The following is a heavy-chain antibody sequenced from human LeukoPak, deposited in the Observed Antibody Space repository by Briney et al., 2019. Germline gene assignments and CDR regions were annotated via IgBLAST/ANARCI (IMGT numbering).Heavy chain of an antibody. D-gene: IGHD3-22*01. Sequence: SMKVSCKASGFTFTSSAMQWVRQARGQRLEWIGWIVVGSGNTNYAQKFQERVTITRDMSTSTAYMELSSLRSEDTAVYYCAAGYYDSSGYTDYWGQGTLVTVSS. V-gene: IGHV1-58*02. CDR2: IVVGSGNT. CDR1: GFTFTSSA. CDR3: AAGYYDSSGYTDY. J-gene: IGHJ4*02.